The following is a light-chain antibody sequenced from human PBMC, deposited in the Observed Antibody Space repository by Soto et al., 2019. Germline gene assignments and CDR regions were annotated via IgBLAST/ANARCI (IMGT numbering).Light chain of an antibody. V-gene: IGKV3-20*01. J-gene: IGKJ3*01. CDR1: QSVSSSF. Sequence: EIVLTQSPGTLSLSPGERATLSCRASQSVSSSFLAWYQQRPGQAPRLLIHGVSSKAAGIPDRFSGSGSGTDFTLIINRLEPEDFALYFCQQYGSSPFTFGPGTQLEIK. CDR2: GVS. CDR3: QQYGSSPFT.